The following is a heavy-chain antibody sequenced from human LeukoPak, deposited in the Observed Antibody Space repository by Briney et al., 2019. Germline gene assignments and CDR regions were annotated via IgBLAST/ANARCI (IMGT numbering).Heavy chain of an antibody. D-gene: IGHD1-1*01. J-gene: IGHJ4*02. Sequence: ASVKVSCKASGYTFTNYYMHWVRQAPGQGLEWMGIIHSGGGSTTYAQKFQGRVTMTRDTSTSTVYMELSSLRSEDTAVYYCARDGTHHSWDYWGQGTLVTVSS. V-gene: IGHV1-46*01. CDR3: ARDGTHHSWDY. CDR2: IHSGGGST. CDR1: GYTFTNYY.